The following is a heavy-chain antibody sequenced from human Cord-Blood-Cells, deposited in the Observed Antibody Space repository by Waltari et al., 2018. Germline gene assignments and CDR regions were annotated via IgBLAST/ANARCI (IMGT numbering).Heavy chain of an antibody. J-gene: IGHJ5*02. CDR3: ARALRWNENWFDP. Sequence: QVQLQESGPGLVKPSGTLSLTCAVSGGSISSSNWWIGEIYHSGSTNYNPSLKSRVTISVDKSKNQCSLKLSSVTAADTAVYYCARALRWNENWFDPWGQGTLVTVSS. CDR1: GGSISSSNW. CDR2: IYHSGST. V-gene: IGHV4-4*02. D-gene: IGHD1-1*01.